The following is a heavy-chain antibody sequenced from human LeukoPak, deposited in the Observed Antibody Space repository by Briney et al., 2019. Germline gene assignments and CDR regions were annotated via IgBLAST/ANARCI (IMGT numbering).Heavy chain of an antibody. Sequence: GGSLRLSCAASGFSFSSYAMHWVRQAPGKGTEWVAVISYDGSNKYYADSVKGRFTISSDNSKNTLYLQMNSLRAEDTAVYYCARDTDDYVWGSYRSYFDYWGQGTLVTVSS. V-gene: IGHV3-30-3*01. CDR1: GFSFSSYA. D-gene: IGHD3-16*02. J-gene: IGHJ4*02. CDR3: ARDTDDYVWGSYRSYFDY. CDR2: ISYDGSNK.